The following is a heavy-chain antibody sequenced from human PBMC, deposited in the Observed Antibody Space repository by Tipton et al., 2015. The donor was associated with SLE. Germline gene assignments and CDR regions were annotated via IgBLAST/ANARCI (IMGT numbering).Heavy chain of an antibody. CDR3: ARRSLSAVPK. CDR2: IYYSGST. V-gene: IGHV4-61*01. J-gene: IGHJ4*02. D-gene: IGHD6-13*01. Sequence: LRLSCAVSGYSISSGYFWSWIRQPPGKGLEWIGYIYYSGSTHYNPSLRSRVTMSVDTSKNQFSLKLTSVTAADTAVYYCARRSLSAVPKWGQGTLVTVSS. CDR1: GYSISSGYF.